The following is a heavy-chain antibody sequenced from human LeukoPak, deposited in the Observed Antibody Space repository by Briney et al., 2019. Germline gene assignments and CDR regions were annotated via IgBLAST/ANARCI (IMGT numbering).Heavy chain of an antibody. Sequence: SETLSLICTVSHFISSYYWSWIRQPPGKGLEWIGYISYSGSTHYNPSLKSRLTISIDTSKNQFSLKLTSVTAADTAVYYCTRQWFGELFSVFDYWGQGSLVTVSS. V-gene: IGHV4-59*08. CDR1: HFISSYY. J-gene: IGHJ4*02. CDR2: ISYSGST. D-gene: IGHD3-10*01. CDR3: TRQWFGELFSVFDY.